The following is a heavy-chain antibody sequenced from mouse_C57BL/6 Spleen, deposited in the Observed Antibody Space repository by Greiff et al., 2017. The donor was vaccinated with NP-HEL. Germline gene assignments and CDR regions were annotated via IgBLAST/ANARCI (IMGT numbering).Heavy chain of an antibody. CDR3: ARGALYYGSSYGDV. J-gene: IGHJ1*03. CDR1: GYSFTDYN. D-gene: IGHD1-1*01. CDR2: INPNYGTT. Sequence: VHVKQSGPELVKPGASVKISCKASGYSFTDYNMNWVKQSNGKSLEWIGVINPNYGTTSYNQKFKGKATLTVDQSSSTAYMQLNSLTSEDSAVYYCARGALYYGSSYGDVWGTGTTVTVSS. V-gene: IGHV1-39*01.